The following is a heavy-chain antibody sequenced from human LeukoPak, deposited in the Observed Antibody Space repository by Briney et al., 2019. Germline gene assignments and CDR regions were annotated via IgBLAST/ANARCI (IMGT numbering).Heavy chain of an antibody. D-gene: IGHD3-16*02. CDR2: IYYSGKT. J-gene: IGHJ4*02. CDR3: TRANGYSLIDY. V-gene: IGHV4-39*07. Sequence: SETLSLTCSVSGSYINNYYWGWIRQAPGKGPEWIGSIYYSGKTYYNSSLRSRVTISLDTSKKQFSLNLFYVTAADTAMYYCTRANGYSLIDYWGQGTLVTVSS. CDR1: GSYINNYY.